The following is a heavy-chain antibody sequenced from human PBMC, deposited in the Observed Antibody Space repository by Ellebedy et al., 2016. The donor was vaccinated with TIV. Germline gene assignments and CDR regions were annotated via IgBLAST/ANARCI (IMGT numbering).Heavy chain of an antibody. D-gene: IGHD3-22*01. V-gene: IGHV1-46*01. CDR1: GYTFTSYY. Sequence: ASVKVSCKASGYTFTSYYMYWVRQAPGQGLEWMGIINPSGGSSNYAQKFQGRVTMTRDTSTSTVYMELSSLKSEDTAVYYCARGDKYYYESSGYYYTYWGQGTLVTVSS. CDR3: ARGDKYYYESSGYYYTY. J-gene: IGHJ4*02. CDR2: INPSGGSS.